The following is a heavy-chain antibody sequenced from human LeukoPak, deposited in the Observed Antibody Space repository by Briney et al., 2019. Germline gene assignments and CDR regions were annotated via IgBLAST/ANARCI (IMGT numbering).Heavy chain of an antibody. J-gene: IGHJ5*02. Sequence: GGSLRLSCAASGFTFSSYCMHWVRQAPGKGLEWVAFIRYDGSNKYYADSVKDRFTISRDNSKNTLYLQMNRLRTEDTAVYYCAADLWFQPTLDWFDPWGQGTLVTVSS. D-gene: IGHD2-21*01. V-gene: IGHV3-30*02. CDR2: IRYDGSNK. CDR3: AADLWFQPTLDWFDP. CDR1: GFTFSSYC.